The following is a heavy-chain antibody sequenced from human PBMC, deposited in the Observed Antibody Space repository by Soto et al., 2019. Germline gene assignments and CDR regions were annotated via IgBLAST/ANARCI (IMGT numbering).Heavy chain of an antibody. CDR3: ARVVPGAEAWFGP. CDR1: GYTFSNYG. CDR2: ISLYSDGT. J-gene: IGHJ5*02. V-gene: IGHV1-18*01. D-gene: IGHD2-2*01. Sequence: VQPVQSGGEVKRPGASVKVSCKTSGYTFSNYGITWVRQAPGQPLAWLGWISLYSDGTNYAQKFQGRVSMTTATSTTTAYMELRSMRSDDTAVYYCARVVPGAEAWFGPWGQGTLVTVAS.